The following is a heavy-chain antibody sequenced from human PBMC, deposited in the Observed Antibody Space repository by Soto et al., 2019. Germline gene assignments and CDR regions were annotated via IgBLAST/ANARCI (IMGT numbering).Heavy chain of an antibody. V-gene: IGHV3-30-3*01. D-gene: IGHD1-26*01. CDR2: ISNDGTNK. J-gene: IGHJ6*02. CDR1: GFTFSDSA. CDR3: ARDLGRVEDHYHTMDV. Sequence: GGSLRLSCAASGFTFSDSAMHWVRQAPGKGLEWVVVISNDGTNKYYADSVKGRFTISRDNSKNTLYLQMDSLRVEDSAVYYCARDLGRVEDHYHTMDVWGQGTTVTVSS.